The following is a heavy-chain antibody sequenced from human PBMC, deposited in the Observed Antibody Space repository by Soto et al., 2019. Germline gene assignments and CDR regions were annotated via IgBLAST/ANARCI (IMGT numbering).Heavy chain of an antibody. V-gene: IGHV4-59*01. D-gene: IGHD6-19*01. CDR2: IYYSGST. CDR1: GGSISSYY. CDR3: AGTLAVADLPHGGLWWFDP. J-gene: IGHJ5*02. Sequence: SETLSLTCTVSGGSISSYYWSWIRQPPGKGLEWIGYIYYSGSTNYNPSLKSRVTISVDTSKNQFSLKLSSVTAADTAVYYCAGTLAVADLPHGGLWWFDPWGQGTLV.